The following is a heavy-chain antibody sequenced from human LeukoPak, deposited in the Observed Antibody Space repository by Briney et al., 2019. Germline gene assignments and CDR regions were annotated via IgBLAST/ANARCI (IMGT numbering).Heavy chain of an antibody. Sequence: SETLSLTCAVYGGSFSGYYWSWIRQPPGKGLEWIGEINHSGSTNYNPSLKSRVTISVDTSKNQFSLKLSSVTAADTAVYYCARGGYCSGGSCYSAQDYWGQGTPVTVSS. CDR3: ARGGYCSGGSCYSAQDY. CDR1: GGSFSGYY. J-gene: IGHJ4*02. V-gene: IGHV4-34*01. CDR2: INHSGST. D-gene: IGHD2-15*01.